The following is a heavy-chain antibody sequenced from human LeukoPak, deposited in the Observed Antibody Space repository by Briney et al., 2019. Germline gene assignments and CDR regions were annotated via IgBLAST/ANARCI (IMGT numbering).Heavy chain of an antibody. J-gene: IGHJ5*02. CDR1: GFTFGDYA. V-gene: IGHV3-49*04. CDR2: IRSKAYGGTT. Sequence: GGSLRLSCTASGFTFGDYAMSWVRRAPGKGLEWVGFIRSKAYGGTTEYAASVKGRYTISRDDSKSIAYLQMNSLKTEDTAVYYCTRDHGTYYDFWSGYPTNNWFDPWGQGTLVTVSS. CDR3: TRDHGTYYDFWSGYPTNNWFDP. D-gene: IGHD3-3*01.